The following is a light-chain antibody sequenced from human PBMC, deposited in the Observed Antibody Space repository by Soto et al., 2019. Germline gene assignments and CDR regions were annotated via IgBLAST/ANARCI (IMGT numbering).Light chain of an antibody. J-gene: IGKJ1*01. CDR2: KAS. Sequence: DSQMTQSPSTLSASVGDRVTITCRASQSISSWLAWYQQKPGKAPKLLIYKASSLESGVPSRFSGSRSGTEFTLTISSLQPDDFATYYCQQYNSYPWTFGQGTKVEIK. CDR3: QQYNSYPWT. CDR1: QSISSW. V-gene: IGKV1-5*03.